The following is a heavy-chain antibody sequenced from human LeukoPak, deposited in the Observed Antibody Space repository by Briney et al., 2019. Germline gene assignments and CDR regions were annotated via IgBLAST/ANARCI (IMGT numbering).Heavy chain of an antibody. CDR3: ARDKRMVSSNYDY. D-gene: IGHD3-10*01. CDR2: IYHSGST. CDR1: GYSISSGYY. J-gene: IGHJ4*02. Sequence: SETLSLTCTVSGYSISSGYYWGWIRQPPGKGLEWIGSIYHSGSTYYNPSLKSRVTISVGTSKNQFSLKLSSVTAADTAVYYCARDKRMVSSNYDYWGQGTLVTVSS. V-gene: IGHV4-38-2*02.